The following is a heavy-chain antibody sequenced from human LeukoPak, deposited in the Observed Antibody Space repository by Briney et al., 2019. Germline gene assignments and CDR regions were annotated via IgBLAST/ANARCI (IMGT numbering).Heavy chain of an antibody. V-gene: IGHV4-59*01. CDR1: GDSITPYY. CDR2: IYYSGST. J-gene: IGHJ4*02. D-gene: IGHD5-24*01. Sequence: SETLSLTCTVSGDSITPYYWSWIRQPPGKGLEWIGYIYYSGSTDCNPSLKSRVTLSVDTSKNQFSLNLSSVTAADTAVYYCAVTLLGSYNGLFDYWGQGTLVTVSS. CDR3: AVTLLGSYNGLFDY.